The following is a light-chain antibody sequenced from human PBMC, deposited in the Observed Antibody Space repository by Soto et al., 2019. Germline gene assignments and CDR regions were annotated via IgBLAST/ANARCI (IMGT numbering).Light chain of an antibody. V-gene: IGKV3-20*01. J-gene: IGKJ1*01. CDR1: QSFSSSY. Sequence: EVVLTQSPGTLSLSPGERATLSCRASQSFSSSYLALYQQKPGQAPRLLIYCASSRATGITDRFSGSGAGTDFTLTISRLEPEDFAVYYCQQYGSSPPWTFGQGTKVDVK. CDR2: CAS. CDR3: QQYGSSPPWT.